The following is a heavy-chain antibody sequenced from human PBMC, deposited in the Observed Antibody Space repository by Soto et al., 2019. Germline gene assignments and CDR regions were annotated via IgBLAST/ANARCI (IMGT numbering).Heavy chain of an antibody. V-gene: IGHV3-7*03. CDR3: ARTPYDFWSPGQFYFDH. CDR2: IKQDGSEK. CDR1: GFTLSPYW. J-gene: IGHJ4*02. D-gene: IGHD3-3*01. Sequence: GGSLRLSCAASGFTLSPYWMNWVRQAPGKGLEWVANIKQDGSEKYYVDSVKGRFTISRDNSKKTLYLQMNGLRAEDTAVYYCARTPYDFWSPGQFYFDHWGQGTLVTVSS.